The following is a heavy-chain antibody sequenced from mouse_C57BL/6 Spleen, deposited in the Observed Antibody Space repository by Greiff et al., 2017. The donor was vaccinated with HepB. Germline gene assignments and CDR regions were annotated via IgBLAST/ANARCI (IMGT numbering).Heavy chain of an antibody. J-gene: IGHJ4*01. CDR3: ARRSTTLVAPMDY. CDR2: IDPSDSYT. V-gene: IGHV1-50*01. D-gene: IGHD1-1*01. CDR1: GYTFTSYW. Sequence: QVQLQQPGAELVKPGASVKLSCKASGYTFTSYWMQWVKQRPGQGLEWIGEIDPSDSYTNYNQKFKGKATLTVDTSSSTAYMQLSSLTSEDSAVYYWARRSTTLVAPMDYWGQGTSVTVSS.